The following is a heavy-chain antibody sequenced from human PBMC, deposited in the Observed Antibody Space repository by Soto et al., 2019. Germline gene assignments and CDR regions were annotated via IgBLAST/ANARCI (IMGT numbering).Heavy chain of an antibody. CDR2: IWYDGSNK. Sequence: ESGGGVVQPGRSLRLSCAASGFTFSSYGMHWVRQAPGKGLEWVAVIWYDGSNKYYADSVKGRFTISRDNSKNTLYLQMNSLRAEDTAVYYCARGRGRDGYNYYYFDYWGQGTLVTVSS. J-gene: IGHJ4*02. V-gene: IGHV3-33*01. D-gene: IGHD5-12*01. CDR1: GFTFSSYG. CDR3: ARGRGRDGYNYYYFDY.